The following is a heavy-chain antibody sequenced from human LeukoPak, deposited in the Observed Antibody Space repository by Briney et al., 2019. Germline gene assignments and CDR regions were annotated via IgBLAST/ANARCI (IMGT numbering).Heavy chain of an antibody. CDR1: GGSISSYY. Sequence: SQTLSLTCTVSGGSISSYYWSWIRQPPAKALEWIRYIYYSGSTNYKPSLKSRVTISVDTSKTQFSLKRSSVTAADAAVYYCARSGYSGYLPHYWGQGTLVTVSS. CDR2: IYYSGST. CDR3: ARSGYSGYLPHY. D-gene: IGHD5-12*01. V-gene: IGHV4-59*01. J-gene: IGHJ4*02.